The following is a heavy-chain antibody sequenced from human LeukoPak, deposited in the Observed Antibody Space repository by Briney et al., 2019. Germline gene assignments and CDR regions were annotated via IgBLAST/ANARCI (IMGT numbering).Heavy chain of an antibody. J-gene: IGHJ4*02. CDR1: GGSLSGYY. D-gene: IGHD1-26*01. Sequence: PSETLSLTCAVYGGSLSGYYWSWIRQPPGKGLEWIGEINHSGSTNYNPSLKSRVTISVDTSKNQFSLKLSSVTAADTAVYYCAREYSGRGFDYWGQGTLVTVSS. CDR2: INHSGST. V-gene: IGHV4-34*01. CDR3: AREYSGRGFDY.